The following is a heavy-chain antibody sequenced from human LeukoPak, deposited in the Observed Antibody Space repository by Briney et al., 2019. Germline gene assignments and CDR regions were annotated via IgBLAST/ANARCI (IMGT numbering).Heavy chain of an antibody. CDR2: IKQDGSEK. D-gene: IGHD1-26*01. Sequence: GGSLRLSCAASELSVSTNCMTWVRQAPGKRLEWVANIKQDGSEKYYVDSVKGRFTISRDNAKNSLYLQMNSLRAEDTAVYYCARSGGSYDYWGQGTLVTVSS. J-gene: IGHJ4*02. CDR1: ELSVSTNC. V-gene: IGHV3-7*01. CDR3: ARSGGSYDY.